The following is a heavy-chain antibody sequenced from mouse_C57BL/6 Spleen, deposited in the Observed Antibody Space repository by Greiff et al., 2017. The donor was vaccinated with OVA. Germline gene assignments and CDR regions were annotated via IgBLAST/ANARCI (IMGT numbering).Heavy chain of an antibody. CDR3: TTEYGAPVDY. V-gene: IGHV14-4*01. CDR2: IDPENGDT. CDR1: GFNIKDDY. Sequence: VQLQQSGAELVRPGASVKLSCTASGFNIKDDYMHWVKQRPEQGLEWIGWIDPENGDTEYASKFQGKATITADTSANTAYLQLSSLTSEDTAVYYCTTEYGAPVDYWGQGTTLTVSS. D-gene: IGHD5-1*01. J-gene: IGHJ2*01.